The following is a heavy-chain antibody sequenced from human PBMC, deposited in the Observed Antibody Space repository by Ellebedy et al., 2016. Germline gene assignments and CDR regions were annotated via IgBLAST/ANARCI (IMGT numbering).Heavy chain of an antibody. D-gene: IGHD3-10*01. CDR2: ISAYNGNT. CDR3: ARVHYYGSGSYYAFDI. CDR1: GYTFTSYG. J-gene: IGHJ3*02. V-gene: IGHV1-18*01. Sequence: ASVKVSCXASGYTFTSYGISWVRQAPGQGLEWMGWISAYNGNTNYAQKLQGRVTMTTDTSTSTAYMELRSLRSDDTAVYYCARVHYYGSGSYYAFDIWGQGTMVTVSS.